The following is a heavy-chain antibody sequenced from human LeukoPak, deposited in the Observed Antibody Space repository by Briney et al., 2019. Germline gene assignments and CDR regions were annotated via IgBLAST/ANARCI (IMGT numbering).Heavy chain of an antibody. CDR2: IFHTGST. CDR1: GGSISSSSW. D-gene: IGHD2-21*01. V-gene: IGHV4-4*02. J-gene: IGHJ6*02. Sequence: SGTLSFTCAVSGGSISSSSWWTWVRQPPGRGLEWIGEIFHTGSTNYNPSLKSRVTISMDKSQNQFSLRLSSVTAAADTAVYYCARAYSSGMGVWGQGTTVTVSS. CDR3: ARAYSSGMGV.